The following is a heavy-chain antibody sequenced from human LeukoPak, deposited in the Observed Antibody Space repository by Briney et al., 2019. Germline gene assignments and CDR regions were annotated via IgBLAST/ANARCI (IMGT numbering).Heavy chain of an antibody. CDR1: GLTFSSYA. V-gene: IGHV3-30*04. CDR3: ARGIVVLPAAIFTAFDI. D-gene: IGHD2-2*01. Sequence: GRSLRLSCAACGLTFSSYAMHWVRQAPGKGLEWVAVRSYDGSNKYYADSVKGRFTISRDNSKNTLYLQMNSLRAEDTAVYYCARGIVVLPAAIFTAFDIWGQGTMVTVSS. CDR2: RSYDGSNK. J-gene: IGHJ3*02.